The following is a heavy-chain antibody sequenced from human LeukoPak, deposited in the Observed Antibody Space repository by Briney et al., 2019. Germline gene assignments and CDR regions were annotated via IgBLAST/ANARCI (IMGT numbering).Heavy chain of an antibody. CDR1: GFTFSSYW. J-gene: IGHJ4*02. CDR3: ERDHGDYYDSSGHGGY. D-gene: IGHD3-22*01. Sequence: GGSLRLSCAASGFTFSSYWMSWVRQAPGKGLEWVANIKQDGSEKYYVESVKGRFTISRDNAKNSLYLQMNSLRAEDTAVYYCERDHGDYYDSSGHGGYWGQGTLVTVSS. CDR2: IKQDGSEK. V-gene: IGHV3-7*01.